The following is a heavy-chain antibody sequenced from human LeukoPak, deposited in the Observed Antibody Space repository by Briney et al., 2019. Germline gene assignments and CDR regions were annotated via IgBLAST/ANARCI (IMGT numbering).Heavy chain of an antibody. J-gene: IGHJ3*02. D-gene: IGHD3-10*01. Sequence: PGGSLRLSCAASGFTFSSYGMHWVRQALDKGLEWVAVISYDGSNRYYADSVKGRFTISRDNSENTLYLQMNSLRAEDTAVYYCAKGVWVVRGVIGDAFDIWGQGTMVTVSS. CDR3: AKGVWVVRGVIGDAFDI. CDR2: ISYDGSNR. CDR1: GFTFSSYG. V-gene: IGHV3-30*18.